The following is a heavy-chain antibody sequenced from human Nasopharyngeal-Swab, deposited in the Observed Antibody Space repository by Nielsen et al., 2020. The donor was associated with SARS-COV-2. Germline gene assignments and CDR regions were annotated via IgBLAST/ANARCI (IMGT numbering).Heavy chain of an antibody. CDR1: GGTFSSYA. CDR2: IIPIFGTP. D-gene: IGHD3-10*01. J-gene: IGHJ4*02. Sequence: SVKVSCKASGGTFSSYAISWVRQAPGQGLEWMGGIIPIFGTPNYAQEFQGRVTISADESTSTAYMELSSLRSEDTAVYYCARASGGSENYYYFDYWGQGTLVTVSP. V-gene: IGHV1-69*13. CDR3: ARASGGSENYYYFDY.